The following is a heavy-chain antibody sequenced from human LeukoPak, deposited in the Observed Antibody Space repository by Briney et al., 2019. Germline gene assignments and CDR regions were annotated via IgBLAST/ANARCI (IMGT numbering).Heavy chain of an antibody. Sequence: ASVKVSCKASGYTFTGYYMHWVRQAPGQGLEWMGRINPNIGGTIYAQKFQGRVTMTRDTSISTAYMELSSLRSDDTAVYYCARGYTSNRDNWFGPWGQGTPVTVSS. J-gene: IGHJ5*02. V-gene: IGHV1-2*06. CDR3: ARGYTSNRDNWFGP. CDR1: GYTFTGYY. D-gene: IGHD6-19*01. CDR2: INPNIGGT.